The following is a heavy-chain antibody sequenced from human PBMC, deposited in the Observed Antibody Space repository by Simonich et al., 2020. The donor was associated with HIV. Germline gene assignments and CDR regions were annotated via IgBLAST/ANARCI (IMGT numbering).Heavy chain of an antibody. CDR1: GYTFTGYF. D-gene: IGHD1-26*01. CDR3: ARSLMVGGVYHYYAMDV. V-gene: IGHV1-2*06. J-gene: IGHJ6*02. CDR2: INPHSGGT. Sequence: QVQLVQSGAEARKPGASVKVSCKASGYTFTGYFVHWVRQAPGQGLDYLGRINPHSGGTNDEQKFQGRGTMTRDTSITTAYMELSRLRSDDTAVYYCARSLMVGGVYHYYAMDVWGQGTTVTVSS.